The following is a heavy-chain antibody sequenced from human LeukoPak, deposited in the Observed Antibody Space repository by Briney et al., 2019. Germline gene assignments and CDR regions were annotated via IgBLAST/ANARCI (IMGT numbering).Heavy chain of an antibody. J-gene: IGHJ4*02. D-gene: IGHD3-16*02. Sequence: GGSLRLSCAASGFTFSSYAMSWVRQAPGKGLEWVANIKQDGSEEYYVDSVKGRFTVSRDNAKNSLYLQMNSLRAEDTAVYYCARDLRGVSVWGQGTLVTVST. CDR2: IKQDGSEE. CDR3: ARDLRGVSV. V-gene: IGHV3-7*01. CDR1: GFTFSSYA.